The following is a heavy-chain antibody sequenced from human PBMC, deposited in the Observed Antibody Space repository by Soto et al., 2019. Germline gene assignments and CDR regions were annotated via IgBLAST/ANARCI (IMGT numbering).Heavy chain of an antibody. V-gene: IGHV5-51*03. CDR1: GYSFTSYW. CDR3: ARLIGGYGAAENYSYYYMDV. CDR2: IYPGDSDT. D-gene: IGHD5-12*01. Sequence: EVQLVQSGAEVKKPGASLKISCKGSGYSFTSYWIGCVRQMPGKGLEWLGIIYPGDSDTRYSPSFQGQVTISADKSISTAYLQWSSLKSSDTAMYYCARLIGGYGAAENYSYYYMDVWGKGTTVTVSS. J-gene: IGHJ6*03.